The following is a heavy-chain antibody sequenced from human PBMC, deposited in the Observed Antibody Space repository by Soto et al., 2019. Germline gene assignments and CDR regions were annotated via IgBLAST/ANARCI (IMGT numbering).Heavy chain of an antibody. Sequence: SEILSLTCAVYGGSFSGYYWSWIRQPPGKGLGWIGEINHSGSTNYNPSLKSRVTISVDTSKNQFSLKLSSVTAADTAVYYCARGFGGDSSSWYWFDPWGQGTLVTVSS. J-gene: IGHJ5*02. CDR3: ARGFGGDSSSWYWFDP. V-gene: IGHV4-34*01. D-gene: IGHD6-13*01. CDR2: INHSGST. CDR1: GGSFSGYY.